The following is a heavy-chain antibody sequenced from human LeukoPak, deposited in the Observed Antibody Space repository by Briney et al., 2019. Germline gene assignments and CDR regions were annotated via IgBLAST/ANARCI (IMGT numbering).Heavy chain of an antibody. V-gene: IGHV4-4*02. D-gene: IGHD6-13*01. CDR2: IYHSGST. CDR1: GGSISSSNW. Sequence: PSGTLSLTCAVSGGSISSSNWWSWVRQPPGKGLEWIGEIYHSGSTNYNPSLKSRVTISVDKSKNQFSLKLSSVTAADTAVYYCARQFDSSTWSLQPTPFDSWGQGTLVTVSS. J-gene: IGHJ4*02. CDR3: ARQFDSSTWSLQPTPFDS.